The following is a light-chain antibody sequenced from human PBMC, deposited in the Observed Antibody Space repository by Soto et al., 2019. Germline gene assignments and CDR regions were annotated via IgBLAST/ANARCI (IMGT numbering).Light chain of an antibody. CDR3: QHYNSYSEA. V-gene: IGKV3-20*01. CDR1: QSVGSNY. CDR2: GAS. J-gene: IGKJ1*01. Sequence: ESVFALFPGSLSLSPVERATLSCRASQSVGSNYLAWYQQRPGQPPNLLIFGASHRAPDIPDRFSGSGSGTDFTLTISSLQPDDFATYYCQHYNSYSEAFGQGTKVDIK.